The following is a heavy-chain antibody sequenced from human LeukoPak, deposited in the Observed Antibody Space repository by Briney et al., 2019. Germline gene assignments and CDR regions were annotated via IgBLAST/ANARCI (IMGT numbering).Heavy chain of an antibody. J-gene: IGHJ6*02. CDR3: AKATYYYDNSGYYSYFYGMDV. D-gene: IGHD3-22*01. Sequence: GRSLRLSCAASGFTFSSYAMHWVRQAPGKGLEWVAAISHDGSNNYYADSVKGRFTISRDNSKSTLYLQMNSLRAEDTALYYCAKATYYYDNSGYYSYFYGMDVWGQGTLVTVSS. V-gene: IGHV3-30-3*01. CDR2: ISHDGSNN. CDR1: GFTFSSYA.